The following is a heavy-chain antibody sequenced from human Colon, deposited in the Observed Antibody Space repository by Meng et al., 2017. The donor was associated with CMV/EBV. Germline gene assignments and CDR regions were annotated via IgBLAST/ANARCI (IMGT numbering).Heavy chain of an antibody. CDR1: GDSISSTNYY. D-gene: IGHD3-3*01. CDR3: ARRPLGWLLGGWFDH. J-gene: IGHJ5*02. CDR2: IYFSGSP. V-gene: IGHV4-39*01. Sequence: SETLSLTCIVSGDSISSTNYYWDWIRQTPGKGLEWIGTIYFSGSPFYCPSLKSRSLIFVDTSKNQLFLKLTSVTAADAAVYYCARRPLGWLLGGWFDHWGQGTLVTVSS.